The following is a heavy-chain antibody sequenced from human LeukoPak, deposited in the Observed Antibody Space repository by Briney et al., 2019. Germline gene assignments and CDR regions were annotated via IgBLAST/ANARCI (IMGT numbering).Heavy chain of an antibody. D-gene: IGHD2-15*01. J-gene: IGHJ4*02. CDR1: GYTFTNYG. CDR2: ISACNDNT. V-gene: IGHV1-18*01. Sequence: ASVKVSCKASGYTFTNYGISWVRQAPGQGLEWTGGISACNDNTNYAQTPQGRVTMTTDTSTRTAYMELRSPRSADTAVYYCARNAHCSGDNCSDYWGQGTLATV. CDR3: ARNAHCSGDNCSDY.